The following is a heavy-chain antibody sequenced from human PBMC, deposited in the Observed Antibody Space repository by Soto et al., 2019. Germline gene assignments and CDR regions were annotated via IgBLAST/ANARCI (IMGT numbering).Heavy chain of an antibody. J-gene: IGHJ4*02. CDR1: GFTVSVNY. Sequence: GGSLRLSCAASGFTVSVNYMSWVRQAPGKGLEWVSIIYSGGSTYPADSVKGRFTISRDSSKNTLYLQINSLRAEDTAVYYCARDRGQLELDYWGQGTLVTVSS. CDR3: ARDRGQLELDY. CDR2: IYSGGST. V-gene: IGHV3-53*01. D-gene: IGHD1-1*01.